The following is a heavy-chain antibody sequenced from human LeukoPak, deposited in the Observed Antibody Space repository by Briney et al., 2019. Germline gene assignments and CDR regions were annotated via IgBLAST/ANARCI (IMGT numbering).Heavy chain of an antibody. J-gene: IGHJ4*02. CDR3: ARGDHYYDSSGYYSV. CDR2: ISSSSSTI. CDR1: GFTFSSYS. V-gene: IGHV3-48*02. Sequence: GGSLRLSCAASGFTFSSYSMNWVRQAPGKGLEWVSYISSSSSTIYYADSVKGRFTISRDNAKNPLYLQMNSLRDEDTAVHYCARGDHYYDSSGYYSVWGQGTLVTVSS. D-gene: IGHD3-22*01.